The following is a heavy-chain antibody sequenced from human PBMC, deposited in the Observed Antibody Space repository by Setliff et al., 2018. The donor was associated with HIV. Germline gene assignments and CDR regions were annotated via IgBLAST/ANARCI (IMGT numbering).Heavy chain of an antibody. CDR1: GGSISSYY. CDR2: IYYSGST. CDR3: ARVDGSNSHDTFEI. V-gene: IGHV4-59*01. Sequence: SETLSLTCTVSGGSISSYYWSWIRQPPGKGLEWIGYIYYSGSTNCNPSLKSRVTISIDKSKKQFSLKLSSVTAADTAVYYCARVDGSNSHDTFEIWGQGILVTVSS. J-gene: IGHJ3*02. D-gene: IGHD1-1*01.